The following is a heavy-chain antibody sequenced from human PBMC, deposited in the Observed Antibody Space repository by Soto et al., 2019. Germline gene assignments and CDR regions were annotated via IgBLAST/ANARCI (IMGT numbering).Heavy chain of an antibody. CDR3: ARDPVAGTGGHSYYYYGMDV. V-gene: IGHV1-2*02. J-gene: IGHJ6*02. D-gene: IGHD6-19*01. CDR1: GYTFTGYY. CDR2: INPNSGGT. Sequence: ASVKVSCKASGYTFTGYYMHWVRRAPGQGLEWMGWINPNSGGTNYAQKFQGRVTMTRDTSISTAYMELSRLRSDDTAVYYCARDPVAGTGGHSYYYYGMDVWGQGTTVTAP.